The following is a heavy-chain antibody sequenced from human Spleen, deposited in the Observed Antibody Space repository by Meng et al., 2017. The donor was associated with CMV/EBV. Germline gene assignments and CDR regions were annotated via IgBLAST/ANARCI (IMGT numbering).Heavy chain of an antibody. Sequence: ASVKVSCKASGYTFTSYYMHWVRQAPGQGLEWMGIINPSGGSTSYAQKFQGRVTMTRDTSTSTVYMELSSLRSEDTAVYYCARVANFVKLDILLAFNIWGQGTMVTVSS. D-gene: IGHD3/OR15-3a*01. V-gene: IGHV1-46*01. CDR1: GYTFTSYY. CDR3: ARVANFVKLDILLAFNI. CDR2: INPSGGST. J-gene: IGHJ3*02.